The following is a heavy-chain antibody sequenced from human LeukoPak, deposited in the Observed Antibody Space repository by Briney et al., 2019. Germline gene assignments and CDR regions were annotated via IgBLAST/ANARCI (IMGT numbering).Heavy chain of an antibody. CDR3: ARWALRRGYYFDY. V-gene: IGHV4-30-4*08. CDR1: GGSISSGGYY. CDR2: IYYSGST. Sequence: SETLSLTCTVSGGSISSGGYYWSWIRQHPGKGLEWIGYIYYSGSTYYNPSLKSRVTISVDTSKNQFSLKLSSVTAADTAVYYCARWALRRGYYFDYWGQGTLVTVSS. D-gene: IGHD5-12*01. J-gene: IGHJ4*02.